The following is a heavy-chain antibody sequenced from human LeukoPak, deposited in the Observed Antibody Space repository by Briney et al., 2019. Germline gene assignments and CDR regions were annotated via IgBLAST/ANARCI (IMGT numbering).Heavy chain of an antibody. J-gene: IGHJ3*02. D-gene: IGHD6-13*01. CDR1: GFTFSTYW. V-gene: IGHV3-74*01. CDR2: IDSDGSST. Sequence: GGSLRLSCAASGFTFSTYWMHWVRQAPGTGLVWVSRIDSDGSSTTYADSVKGRFTISRDNAKNTLSLQMNSLRAEDTAVYYCTRQQLDAFDIWGPGTMVTVSS. CDR3: TRQQLDAFDI.